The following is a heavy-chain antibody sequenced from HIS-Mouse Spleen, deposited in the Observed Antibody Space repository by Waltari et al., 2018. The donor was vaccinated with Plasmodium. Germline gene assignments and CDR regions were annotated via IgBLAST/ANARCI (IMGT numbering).Heavy chain of an antibody. Sequence: GFTFGDYYMSWIRQAPGKGLEWVSYISSSGSTIYYEDSEKGRLTISRDNAKNSLYLQMNSLRAEDTAVYYCARAITAMVTRGAFDIWGQGTMVTVSS. CDR1: GFTFGDYY. CDR3: ARAITAMVTRGAFDI. J-gene: IGHJ3*02. V-gene: IGHV3-11*01. CDR2: ISSSGSTI. D-gene: IGHD5-18*01.